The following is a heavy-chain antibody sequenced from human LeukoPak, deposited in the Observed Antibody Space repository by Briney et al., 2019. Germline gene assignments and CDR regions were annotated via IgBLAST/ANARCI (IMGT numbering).Heavy chain of an antibody. Sequence: TGGSLRLSCAASGFTFSSYAMSWVRQAPGKGLERVSAISGSGGSTYYADSVKGRFTISRDNSKNTLYLQMNSLRAEDTAVYYCAKGGCSGGSCYAIGTYYFDYWGQGTLVTVSS. CDR1: GFTFSSYA. CDR3: AKGGCSGGSCYAIGTYYFDY. J-gene: IGHJ4*02. V-gene: IGHV3-23*01. CDR2: ISGSGGST. D-gene: IGHD2-15*01.